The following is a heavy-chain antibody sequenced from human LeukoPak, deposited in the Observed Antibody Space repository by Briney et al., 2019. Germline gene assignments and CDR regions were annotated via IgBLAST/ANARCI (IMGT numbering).Heavy chain of an antibody. CDR2: IGTSSSTI. D-gene: IGHD4-23*01. Sequence: GGSLRLSCAASGGTFSSYGMNWVRQAPGKGLERVSYIGTSSSTIYYADSVKGRFTISRDNAKNSLYLQMNSLRDEDTAVYYCARHDYGGNSGDYWGQGTLVTVSS. V-gene: IGHV3-48*02. CDR3: ARHDYGGNSGDY. CDR1: GGTFSSYG. J-gene: IGHJ4*02.